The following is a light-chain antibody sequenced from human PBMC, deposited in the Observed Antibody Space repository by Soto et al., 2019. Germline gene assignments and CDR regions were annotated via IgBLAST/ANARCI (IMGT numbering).Light chain of an antibody. J-gene: IGKJ4*01. V-gene: IGKV1-17*03. CDR3: LQHNTYPLS. CDR1: QAISHY. CDR2: GAS. Sequence: DIQMTQSPSAMSASVGDRVTITCRASQAISHYLAWFHQRPGKVPKRLIYGASTLQSGVPSRFSGSASGTEFTLTISSLQPEDVGTYYCLQHNTYPLSFGGGTKVE.